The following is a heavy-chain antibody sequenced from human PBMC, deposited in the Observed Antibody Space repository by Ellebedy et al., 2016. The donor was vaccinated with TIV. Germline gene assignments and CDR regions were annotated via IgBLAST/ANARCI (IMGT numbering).Heavy chain of an antibody. CDR1: GFTFTDFF. J-gene: IGHJ5*02. V-gene: IGHV3-11*01. CDR3: ARSGEHDT. CDR2: MSVTGQTI. D-gene: IGHD1-26*01. Sequence: GESLKISCAASGFTFTDFFMTWVRQAPGKGLEWLSFMSVTGQTIFYADAVKGRFTISRDNANNLLFLEMNSLRVEDTAVYYCARSGEHDTWGQGTLVTVSS.